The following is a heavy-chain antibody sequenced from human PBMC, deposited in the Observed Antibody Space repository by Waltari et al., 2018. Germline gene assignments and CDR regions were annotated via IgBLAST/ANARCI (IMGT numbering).Heavy chain of an antibody. V-gene: IGHV4-61*02. CDR3: ARETMVRGVIGY. CDR2: IYTSGST. CDR1: GGSITTDNYY. Sequence: QVQLQESGPGLVKPSQTLSLTCTVSGGSITTDNYYWNWIRQPAEKGLEWIGRIYTSGSTTYNPSLKSRVTISVDTSKNQFSLKLSSVTAADTAVYYCARETMVRGVIGYWGQGTLVTVSS. J-gene: IGHJ4*02. D-gene: IGHD3-10*01.